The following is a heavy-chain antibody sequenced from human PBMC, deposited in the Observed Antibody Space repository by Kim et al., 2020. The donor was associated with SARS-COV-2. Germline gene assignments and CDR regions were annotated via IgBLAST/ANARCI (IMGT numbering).Heavy chain of an antibody. CDR3: TRNPDGRSGLFDV. J-gene: IGHJ3*01. V-gene: IGHV3-74*03. Sequence: GGSLRLSCVASGFSFRGYWMHWVRQVPGRGLVWVARIAGDGSSITYADSVKGRFTISRDNTKNTLYLQMTSLRDEDMAFYHCTRNPDGRSGLFDVWGQGTMVIVSS. D-gene: IGHD6-19*01. CDR2: IAGDGSSI. CDR1: GFSFRGYW.